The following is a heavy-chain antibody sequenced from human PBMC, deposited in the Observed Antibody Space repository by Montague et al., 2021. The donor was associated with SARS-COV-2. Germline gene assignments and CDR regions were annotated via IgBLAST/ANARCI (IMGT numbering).Heavy chain of an antibody. CDR2: IVGSGGAT. Sequence: SLRLSCAASGFTFNTNAMSWVRQAPGKGLEWVSMIVGSGGATFYADSVKGRFTISRGNSKNTVYLQMNSLRAEDTAAYYCAKNKGPGSHVAYCFGSWGQGAQVTVSS. CDR3: AKNKGPGSHVAYCFGS. D-gene: IGHD3-16*01. CDR1: GFTFNTNA. J-gene: IGHJ4*02. V-gene: IGHV3-23*01.